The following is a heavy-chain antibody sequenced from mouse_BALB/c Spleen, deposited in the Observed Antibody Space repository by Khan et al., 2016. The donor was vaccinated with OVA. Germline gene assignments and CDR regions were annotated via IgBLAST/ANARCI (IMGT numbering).Heavy chain of an antibody. CDR1: GFSFSSYS. J-gene: IGHJ3*01. CDR2: ISSGGDYT. CDR3: ASHLTGSFAY. D-gene: IGHD4-1*01. V-gene: IGHV5-6*01. Sequence: EVELVESGGDLVRPGGSLKLSCAASGFSFSSYSMSWVRQTPDKRLEWVATISSGGDYTYYPDSVKGRFTISRDNAKNTLYLHMSSLKSEDTAMYYCASHLTGSFAYWGQGTLVTVSA.